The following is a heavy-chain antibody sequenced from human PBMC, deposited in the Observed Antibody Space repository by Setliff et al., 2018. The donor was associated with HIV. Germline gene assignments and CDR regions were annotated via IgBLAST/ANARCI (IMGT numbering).Heavy chain of an antibody. CDR2: ISGYNGNT. D-gene: IGHD5-18*01. V-gene: IGHV1-18*04. CDR3: ARDPRSGYDSDTAMVTVYYYYMDV. CDR1: GYTFINFG. J-gene: IGHJ6*03. Sequence: EASVKVSCKASGYTFINFGIPWVRQAPGQGLEWVGYISGYNGNTKYAQNVQGRVTMTTDTSTSTAYMELRSLRYDDTAVYYCARDPRSGYDSDTAMVTVYYYYMDVWGKGTTVTVSS.